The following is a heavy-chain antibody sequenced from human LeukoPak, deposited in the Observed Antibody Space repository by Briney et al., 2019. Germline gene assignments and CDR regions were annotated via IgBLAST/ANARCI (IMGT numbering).Heavy chain of an antibody. D-gene: IGHD4-11*01. CDR3: ARDKTSDAFDI. CDR2: MKQDGSEK. J-gene: IGHJ3*02. Sequence: GGSLRLSCEGSGFTFSNYWMSWVRQAPGKGLEWVANMKQDGSEKYYVDSVKGRFTISRDNAKNSLYLQMNSLRAEDTAAYYCARDKTSDAFDIWGQGTMVTVSS. V-gene: IGHV3-7*01. CDR1: GFTFSNYW.